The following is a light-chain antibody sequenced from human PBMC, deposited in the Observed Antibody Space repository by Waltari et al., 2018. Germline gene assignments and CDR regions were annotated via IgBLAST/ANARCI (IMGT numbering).Light chain of an antibody. V-gene: IGKV3-15*01. Sequence: EILMTQSPPTLSVSPGERATLSCRASQSISRNLAWYQQKPGQAPRLLIYGESTRATGIPARFSGSGSGTEFTLTISSLQSEDFAIYYCQQYNNWRTFGQGTKLEI. CDR1: QSISRN. CDR3: QQYNNWRT. CDR2: GES. J-gene: IGKJ2*01.